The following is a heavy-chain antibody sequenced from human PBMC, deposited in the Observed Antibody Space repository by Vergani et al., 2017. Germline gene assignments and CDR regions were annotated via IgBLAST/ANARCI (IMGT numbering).Heavy chain of an antibody. D-gene: IGHD3-16*01. CDR3: AGRGRFGGDY. J-gene: IGHJ4*02. V-gene: IGHV4-4*02. CDR2: IYHSGST. Sequence: QVQLQESGPGLVKPSQTLSLTCTVSGGSISSGSYYWSWVRQPPGKGLEWIGEIYHSGSTNYNPSLKSRVTISVDKSKNQFSLKLSSVTAADTAVYYCAGRGRFGGDYWGQGTLVTVSS. CDR1: GGSISSGSYY.